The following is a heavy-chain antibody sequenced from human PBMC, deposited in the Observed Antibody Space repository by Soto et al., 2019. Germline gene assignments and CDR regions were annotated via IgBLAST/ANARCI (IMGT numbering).Heavy chain of an antibody. CDR2: INAGNGNT. Sequence: GASVKVSCKASGYTFTSYAMHWVRQAPGQRLEWMGWINAGNGNTKYSQKFQGRVTITRDTSASTAYMGLSSLRSEDTAVYYCARADPSIFGVVIPPGMDVWGQGTTVTVSS. V-gene: IGHV1-3*01. CDR3: ARADPSIFGVVIPPGMDV. CDR1: GYTFTSYA. D-gene: IGHD3-3*01. J-gene: IGHJ6*02.